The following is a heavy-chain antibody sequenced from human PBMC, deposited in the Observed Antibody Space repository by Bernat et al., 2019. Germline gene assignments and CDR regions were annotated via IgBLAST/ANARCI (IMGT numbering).Heavy chain of an antibody. Sequence: QVQLVESGGGVVQPGRSLRLSCAASGFTFSSYAMHWVRQAPGKGLEWVAVISYDGSNKYYADSVKGRFTISRDNSKNTLYLQMNSLRAEDTAVYYCARDPYTNSRGITMVRGVMDPPQYWGQGTLVTVSS. V-gene: IGHV3-30-3*01. J-gene: IGHJ4*02. CDR3: ARDPYTNSRGITMVRGVMDPPQY. CDR2: ISYDGSNK. D-gene: IGHD3-10*01. CDR1: GFTFSSYA.